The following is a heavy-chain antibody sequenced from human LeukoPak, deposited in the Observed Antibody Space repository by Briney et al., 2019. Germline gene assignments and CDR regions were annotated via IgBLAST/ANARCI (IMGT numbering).Heavy chain of an antibody. D-gene: IGHD1-14*01. CDR2: IDAYSGNT. Sequence: GASVKVSCKASGYTFTSYGISWVRQAPGQGLEWMGWIDAYSGNTNYAQNFLGRVTLTSDTSTTTAFMELRNLRYDDTAVYYCARDLSIRIDYWGQGTLVTVSS. CDR1: GYTFTSYG. V-gene: IGHV1-18*01. J-gene: IGHJ4*02. CDR3: ARDLSIRIDY.